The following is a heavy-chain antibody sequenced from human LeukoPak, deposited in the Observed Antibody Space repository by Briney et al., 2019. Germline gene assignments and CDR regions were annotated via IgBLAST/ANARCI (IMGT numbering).Heavy chain of an antibody. CDR2: IYYSGST. D-gene: IGHD4-11*01. CDR3: ARRGTVTTHRFVY. V-gene: IGHV4-39*01. Sequence: PSETLSLTCTVSGGSISSSNCYWGWIRQPPGKGLEWIGSIYYSGSTYYNPSLKSRVTISVDTSKNQFSLKLSSVTAADTAVYYCARRGTVTTHRFVYSRQRTQVTVSS. CDR1: GGSISSSNCY. J-gene: IGHJ4*02.